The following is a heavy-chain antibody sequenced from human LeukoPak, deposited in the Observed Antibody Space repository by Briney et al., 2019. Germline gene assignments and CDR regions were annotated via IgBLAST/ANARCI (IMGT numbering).Heavy chain of an antibody. J-gene: IGHJ4*02. CDR2: ISSSSYI. CDR3: ARDYGSGTYYFDY. Sequence: GGSLRLSCAASGFTFSSYSMNWVRQAPGKGLEWVSSISSSSYIYYADSVKGRFTISRDNAKNSLYLQMNSLRAEDTAVYYCARDYGSGTYYFDYWGQGTLVTVSS. V-gene: IGHV3-21*01. D-gene: IGHD3-10*01. CDR1: GFTFSSYS.